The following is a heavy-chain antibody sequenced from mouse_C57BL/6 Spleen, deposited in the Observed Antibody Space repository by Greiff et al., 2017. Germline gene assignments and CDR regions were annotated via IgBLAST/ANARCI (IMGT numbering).Heavy chain of an antibody. CDR1: GYAFSGYW. D-gene: IGHD2-2*01. Sequence: QVQLQQSGAELVKPGASVKISCKASGYAFSGYWMNWVKQRPGKGLEWIGQIYPGDGDTNYNGKFKGKATLTADKSSSTAYMQLSSLTSEDSAVYFCARGATMVTAKYFDDWGQGATLTCSS. V-gene: IGHV1-80*01. CDR3: ARGATMVTAKYFDD. J-gene: IGHJ2*01. CDR2: IYPGDGDT.